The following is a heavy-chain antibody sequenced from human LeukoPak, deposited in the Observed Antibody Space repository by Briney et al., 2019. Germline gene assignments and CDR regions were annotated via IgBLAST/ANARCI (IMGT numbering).Heavy chain of an antibody. Sequence: PSETLSLTCTVSGGSISSSSYYWGWIRQPPGKGLEWIGSIYYSGSTYYNPPLKSRVTISVDTSKNQFSLKLSSVTAADTAVYYCARDQSGQWLVPYFDYWGQGTLVTVSS. D-gene: IGHD6-19*01. CDR3: ARDQSGQWLVPYFDY. CDR2: IYYSGST. V-gene: IGHV4-39*07. CDR1: GGSISSSSYY. J-gene: IGHJ4*02.